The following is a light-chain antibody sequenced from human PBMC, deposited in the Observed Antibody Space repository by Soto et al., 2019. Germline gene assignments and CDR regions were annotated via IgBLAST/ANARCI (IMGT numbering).Light chain of an antibody. J-gene: IGKJ4*01. Sequence: EIVLTQSPATLSLSPGEIATLSRRASQSVSSYLAWYQQKPGQAPRLLIYDASNRATGIPARFSGSGSGTDFTLTISSLEPEDFAVYYCQQRSNWPPALTLGGGTKVEIK. CDR2: DAS. V-gene: IGKV3-11*01. CDR3: QQRSNWPPALT. CDR1: QSVSSY.